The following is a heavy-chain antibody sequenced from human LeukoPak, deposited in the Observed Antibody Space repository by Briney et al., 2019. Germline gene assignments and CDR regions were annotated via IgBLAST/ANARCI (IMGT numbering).Heavy chain of an antibody. Sequence: GGSLRLSCAASGFTFSSYGMHWVRQAPGKGLEWVAFIRYDGSNKYYADSVKGRFTISRDNSKNTLYLQMNSLRAEDKAVYYCAKDYYYGSGSYYAPDRYYFDYWGQGTLVTVSS. CDR3: AKDYYYGSGSYYAPDRYYFDY. V-gene: IGHV3-30*02. D-gene: IGHD3-10*01. J-gene: IGHJ4*02. CDR2: IRYDGSNK. CDR1: GFTFSSYG.